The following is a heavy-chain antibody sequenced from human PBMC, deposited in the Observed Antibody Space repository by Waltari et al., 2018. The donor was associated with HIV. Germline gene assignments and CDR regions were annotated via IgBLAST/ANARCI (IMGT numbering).Heavy chain of an antibody. D-gene: IGHD1-7*01. Sequence: EVQLVDSGGGLVQPGGSLRLSCAASGFNFSSSSMNRVRQAPGKGLEWVSYISRSSSNIYYADSVKGRFTISRDNAKNSLYLQMNSLRAEDTAVYYCARDTPYNWNYPGGYFDYWGQGTLVTVSS. J-gene: IGHJ4*02. CDR2: ISRSSSNI. CDR3: ARDTPYNWNYPGGYFDY. CDR1: GFNFSSSS. V-gene: IGHV3-48*04.